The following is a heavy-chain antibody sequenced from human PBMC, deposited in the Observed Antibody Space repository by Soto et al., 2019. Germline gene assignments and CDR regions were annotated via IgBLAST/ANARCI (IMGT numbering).Heavy chain of an antibody. V-gene: IGHV3-30*09. CDR3: ARNPSTPYWRGPEHH. J-gene: IGHJ5*02. CDR2: ISYDGNNE. D-gene: IGHD2-21*01. Sequence: QVQMVESGGGLVQPGRSLRLTCTASGFNFNRFAIHWVRQAPGKGLEWVAVISYDGNNEYVAVPVRDRFAISRDNSKNTVFLQIDDVRVEDTARYYCARNPSTPYWRGPEHHWGQGSLVIVSS. CDR1: GFNFNRFA.